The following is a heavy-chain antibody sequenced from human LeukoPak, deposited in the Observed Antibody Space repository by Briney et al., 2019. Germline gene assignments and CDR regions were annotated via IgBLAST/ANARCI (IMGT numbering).Heavy chain of an antibody. D-gene: IGHD6-13*01. CDR1: GGSISSSTYY. CDR2: INGSGDGGSGGST. J-gene: IGHJ4*02. CDR3: AKSGSTSWFLDY. V-gene: IGHV3-23*01. Sequence: ETLSLTCTVSGGSISSSTYYWGWVRQAPGKGLEWVSAINGSGDGGSGGSTYYAGSVKGRFTISRDNSKNTLYLQMNSLGAEDTAVYYCAKSGSTSWFLDYWGQGTLVTVSS.